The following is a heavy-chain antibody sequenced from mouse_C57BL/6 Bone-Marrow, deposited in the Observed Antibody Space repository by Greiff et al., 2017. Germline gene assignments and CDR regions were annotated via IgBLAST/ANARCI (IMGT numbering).Heavy chain of an antibody. J-gene: IGHJ4*01. V-gene: IGHV1-69*01. D-gene: IGHD1-1*01. CDR3: AREEFITTVVAPYYYAMDY. CDR1: GYTFTSYW. Sequence: VQLQQPGAELVMPGASVKLSCKASGYTFTSYWMHWVKQRPGQGLEWIGEIDPSDSYTNYNQKFKGKSTLTVDKYSSTAYMQLSSLTSEDSAVYYCAREEFITTVVAPYYYAMDYWGQGTSVTVSS. CDR2: IDPSDSYT.